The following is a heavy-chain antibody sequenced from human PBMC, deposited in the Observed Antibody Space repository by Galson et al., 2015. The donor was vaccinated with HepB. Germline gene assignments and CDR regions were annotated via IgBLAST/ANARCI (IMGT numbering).Heavy chain of an antibody. CDR1: GYTFTNYV. Sequence: SVKVSCKASGYTFTNYVMHWVRQAPGQRLEWMGWINAGDGHTEFSQQFQGRVTITRDTSATTAYMELSSLRSEDTAVYYCARFQYSSGWGAFDYWGQGTLVTVSS. J-gene: IGHJ4*02. CDR3: ARFQYSSGWGAFDY. D-gene: IGHD6-19*01. V-gene: IGHV1-3*01. CDR2: INAGDGHT.